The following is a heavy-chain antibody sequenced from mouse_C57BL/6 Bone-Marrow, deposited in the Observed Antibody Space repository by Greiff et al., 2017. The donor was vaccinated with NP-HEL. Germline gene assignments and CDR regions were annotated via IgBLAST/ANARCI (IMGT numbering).Heavy chain of an antibody. CDR2: IYPGDGDT. Sequence: QVQLKESGAELVKPGASVKISCKASGYAFSSYWMNWVKQRPGKGLEWIGQIYPGDGDTNYNGKSKGKATLTADKSSSTAYMQLSSLTSEDSAVYFCARGRLLKAMDYWGQGTSVTVSS. CDR1: GYAFSSYW. D-gene: IGHD2-3*01. J-gene: IGHJ4*01. CDR3: ARGRLLKAMDY. V-gene: IGHV1-80*01.